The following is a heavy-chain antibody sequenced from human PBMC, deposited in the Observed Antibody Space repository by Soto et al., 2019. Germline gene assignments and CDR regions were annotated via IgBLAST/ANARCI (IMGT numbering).Heavy chain of an antibody. CDR2: TIPLFGTT. V-gene: IGHV1-69*01. D-gene: IGHD3-10*01. J-gene: IGHJ6*02. CDR3: VAELDFGKLSVV. Sequence: QVQLGQSGVEVKKPGSSVRVSCKASGDTFKNSVISWVRQAPGQGLEWMGGTIPLFGTTDYAQKFQGRLTITTDESPTTASMEVSRLTSEDTAVYYCVAELDFGKLSVVWGQGTTVIVSS. CDR1: GDTFKNSV.